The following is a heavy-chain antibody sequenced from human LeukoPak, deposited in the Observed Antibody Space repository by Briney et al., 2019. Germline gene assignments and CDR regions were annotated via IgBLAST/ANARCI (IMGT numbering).Heavy chain of an antibody. Sequence: GGSLRLSCAASGFTLSDFYMSWIRQAPGKGLEWVSYISDGGNIIFYADSVKGRFTISRDNVKNSLYLQMNSLRAEDTALYYCARNRGPTDYWGQGTLVTVSS. CDR2: ISDGGNII. V-gene: IGHV3-11*01. J-gene: IGHJ4*02. CDR1: GFTLSDFY. D-gene: IGHD1-14*01. CDR3: ARNRGPTDY.